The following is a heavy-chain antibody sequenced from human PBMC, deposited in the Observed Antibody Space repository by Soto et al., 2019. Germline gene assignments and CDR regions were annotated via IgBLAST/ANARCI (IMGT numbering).Heavy chain of an antibody. CDR3: ARGLSGDKVDY. J-gene: IGHJ4*02. D-gene: IGHD7-27*01. CDR2: IYDRGST. V-gene: IGHV4-30-4*01. CDR1: GGSISSGDYY. Sequence: QVQLQESGPGLVKPSQTLSLTCTVSGGSISSGDYYWSWIRQSPGKGLEWIGHIYDRGSTYSNPSLNSRVFILVDTSKNQCSLNLNSVTAADTAVYYCARGLSGDKVDYWGRGTLVTVSS.